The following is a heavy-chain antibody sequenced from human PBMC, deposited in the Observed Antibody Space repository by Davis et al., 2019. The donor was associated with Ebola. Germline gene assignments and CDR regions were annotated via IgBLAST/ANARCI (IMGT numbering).Heavy chain of an antibody. D-gene: IGHD6-6*01. CDR2: IYAGGAT. CDR1: GFAVGDNY. CDR3: TRDVLGSASSVVALDI. J-gene: IGHJ3*02. Sequence: GGSLRLSCAASGFAVGDNYINWVRQAPGKGLEWVSSIYAGGATYYGDSVKGRFTVSTANSENTIYLQVNSLTLEDTAVYYCTRDVLGSASSVVALDIWGQGTMVTVS. V-gene: IGHV3-66*02.